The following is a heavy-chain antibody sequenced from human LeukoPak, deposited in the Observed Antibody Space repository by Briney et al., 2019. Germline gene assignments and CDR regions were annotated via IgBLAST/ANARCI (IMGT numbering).Heavy chain of an antibody. Sequence: SQTLSLTCTVSGGSISSGSYYWSWIRQPAGKGLEWIGRIYTSGSTYYNPSLKSRVTISVDASKNQFSLKLSSVTAADTAVYYCARDVTRRRSGSPFDYWGQGTLVTVSS. D-gene: IGHD1-26*01. CDR1: GGSISSGSYY. CDR3: ARDVTRRRSGSPFDY. J-gene: IGHJ4*02. CDR2: IYTSGST. V-gene: IGHV4-61*02.